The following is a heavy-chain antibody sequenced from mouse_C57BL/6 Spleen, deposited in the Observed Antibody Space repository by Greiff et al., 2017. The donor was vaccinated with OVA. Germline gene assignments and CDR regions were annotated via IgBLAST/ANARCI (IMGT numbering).Heavy chain of an antibody. CDR2: IDPEDGDT. Sequence: VQLKQSGAELVRPGASVKLSCTASGFNIKDYYMHWVKQRPEQGLEWIGRIDPEDGDTEYAPKFQGKATMTADTSSNTAYLQLSSLTSEDTAVYYCTRGDYYGSSSFAYWGQGTLVTVSA. D-gene: IGHD1-1*01. CDR3: TRGDYYGSSSFAY. V-gene: IGHV14-1*01. J-gene: IGHJ3*01. CDR1: GFNIKDYY.